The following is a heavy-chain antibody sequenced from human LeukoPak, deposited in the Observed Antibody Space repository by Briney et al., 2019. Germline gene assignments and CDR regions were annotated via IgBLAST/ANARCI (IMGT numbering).Heavy chain of an antibody. J-gene: IGHJ6*02. Sequence: QSGGSLRLSCAASGFTFSSYAMNGFPQAPGKGLEGVSAISGSGGSTYYADSVKGRFTISRDNSKNTLYLQMNSMRAEDTAVYYCEKDVRECRTTSCYNYFYYYGMDVWGRGTAVTVSS. CDR3: EKDVRECRTTSCYNYFYYYGMDV. V-gene: IGHV3-23*01. CDR2: ISGSGGST. D-gene: IGHD2-2*02. CDR1: GFTFSSYA.